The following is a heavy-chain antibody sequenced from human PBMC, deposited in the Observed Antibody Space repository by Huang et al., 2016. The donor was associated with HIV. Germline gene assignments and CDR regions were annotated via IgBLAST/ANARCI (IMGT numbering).Heavy chain of an antibody. Sequence: EVQLVQSGPEMKKPGESLRISCKGSGYTFTSYWIGWVRQLPGKGLEWMGIILPYDSDVRYSPSFQGKVTMSVDTSINIAYLHLKSLKASDTAIYYCARQSVEYSPSDFWGQGTLVTVSS. CDR1: GYTFTSYW. D-gene: IGHD2-21*01. CDR2: ILPYDSDV. J-gene: IGHJ4*02. V-gene: IGHV5-51*01. CDR3: ARQSVEYSPSDF.